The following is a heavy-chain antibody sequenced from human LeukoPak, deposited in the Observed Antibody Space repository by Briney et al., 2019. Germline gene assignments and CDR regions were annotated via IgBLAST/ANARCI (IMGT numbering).Heavy chain of an antibody. D-gene: IGHD5-12*01. CDR1: GYTFTSYY. Sequence: ASVKVSCKASGYTFTSYYMHWVRQAPGQGLEWMGIINPSSGSTSYAQKFQGRVIMTRDTSTSTVYMELSSLRSEDTVVYYCARDSGYDNNAFDISRQGRMVSVYS. CDR3: ARDSGYDNNAFDI. J-gene: IGHJ3*02. V-gene: IGHV1-46*01. CDR2: INPSSGST.